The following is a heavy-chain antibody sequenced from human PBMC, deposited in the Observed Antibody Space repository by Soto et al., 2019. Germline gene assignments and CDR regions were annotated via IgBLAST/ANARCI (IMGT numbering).Heavy chain of an antibody. CDR3: GFPRSVTFCAFPHGMDV. Sequence: PGASLKLSCKVSGNTVSTYWINWVRQMPGKGLEWMGRIDPSDSYINYSPSFQGHDTISADKSISTAYLQWSSLKASDTAMYYCGFPRSVTFCAFPHGMDVWSQGTMVTVSS. D-gene: IGHD3-3*01. CDR1: GNTVSTYW. V-gene: IGHV5-10-1*01. CDR2: IDPSDSYI. J-gene: IGHJ3*01.